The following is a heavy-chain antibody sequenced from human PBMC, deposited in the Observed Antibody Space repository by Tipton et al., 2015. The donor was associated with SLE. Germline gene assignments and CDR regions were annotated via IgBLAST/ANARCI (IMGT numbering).Heavy chain of an antibody. CDR1: GDSVANSY. V-gene: IGHV4-59*02. CDR2: IYYAGSI. Sequence: TLSLTCSVSGDSVANSYWSWIRQPPGKGLEWIGYIYYAGSINYNPSLMGRVTISVDTSKNQFSLRLNSVTAADTAVYYCARHPGYSDSWYWFDPWGQGTLVTVSS. D-gene: IGHD6-13*01. CDR3: ARHPGYSDSWYWFDP. J-gene: IGHJ5*02.